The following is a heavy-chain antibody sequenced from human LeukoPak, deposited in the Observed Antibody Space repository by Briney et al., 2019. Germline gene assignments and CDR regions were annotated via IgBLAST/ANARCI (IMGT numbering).Heavy chain of an antibody. CDR3: ARNGVYSSGWFVGENYFDY. D-gene: IGHD6-19*01. J-gene: IGHJ4*02. Sequence: ASVKVSCKASGYTFTSYGISWVRQAPGQGLEWMGWISAYNGNTNYAQKLRGRVTMTTDTSTSTAYMELRSLRSDDTAVYYCARNGVYSSGWFVGENYFDYWGQGTLVTVSS. CDR2: ISAYNGNT. V-gene: IGHV1-18*01. CDR1: GYTFTSYG.